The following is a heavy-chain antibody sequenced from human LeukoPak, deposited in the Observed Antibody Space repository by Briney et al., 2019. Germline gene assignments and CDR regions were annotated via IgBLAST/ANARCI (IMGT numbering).Heavy chain of an antibody. Sequence: GGSLRLSCAASGFTFSDYYMSWIRQAPGKGLEWVSYISSSGSTIYYADSVKGRFTISRDNAKNSLYLQMNSLRAEDTAVYYCAKGRVRGEYSSSPYYFDYWGQGTLVTVSS. D-gene: IGHD6-6*01. J-gene: IGHJ4*02. CDR1: GFTFSDYY. V-gene: IGHV3-11*04. CDR3: AKGRVRGEYSSSPYYFDY. CDR2: ISSSGSTI.